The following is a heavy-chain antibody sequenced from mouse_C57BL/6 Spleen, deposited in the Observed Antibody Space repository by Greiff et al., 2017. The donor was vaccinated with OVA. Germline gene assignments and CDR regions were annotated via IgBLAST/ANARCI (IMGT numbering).Heavy chain of an antibody. CDR2: ISYDGSN. CDR3: AQITTGFFDV. J-gene: IGHJ1*03. Sequence: ESGPGLVKPSQSLSLTCSVTGYSITSGYYWNWIRQFPGNKLEWMGYISYDGSNNYNPSLKNRISITRDTSKNQFFLKLNSVTTEDTATYYCAQITTGFFDVWGTGTTVTVSS. V-gene: IGHV3-6*01. CDR1: GYSITSGYY. D-gene: IGHD1-1*01.